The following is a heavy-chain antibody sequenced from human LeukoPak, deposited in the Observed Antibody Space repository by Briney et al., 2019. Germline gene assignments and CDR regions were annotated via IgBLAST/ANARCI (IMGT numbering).Heavy chain of an antibody. CDR1: GGSIDDSNYY. D-gene: IGHD3-10*01. V-gene: IGHV4-39*01. J-gene: IGHJ4*02. CDR3: ARRFHGSGSHFFDY. CDR2: FYYTGNT. Sequence: SETLSLTCIASGGSIDDSNYYWGWIRQPPEKRLEWIGSFYYTGNTYYGPSLQSRVTISADTSNNQFSLSLRSVTASDTAVYYCARRFHGSGSHFFDYWGQGKLVSVSS.